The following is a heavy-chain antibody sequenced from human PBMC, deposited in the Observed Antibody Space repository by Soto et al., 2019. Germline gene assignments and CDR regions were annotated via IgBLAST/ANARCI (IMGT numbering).Heavy chain of an antibody. Sequence: GGSLRLSCAASGFTVSSNYMSWVRQAPGKGLEWVSVIYSGGSTYYADSVKGRFTISRHNSKNTLYLQMNSLRAEDTAVYYCASTRGVVVPAAMPYYYYYYYMDVWGKGTTVTVSS. D-gene: IGHD2-2*01. CDR2: IYSGGST. CDR3: ASTRGVVVPAAMPYYYYYYYMDV. J-gene: IGHJ6*03. CDR1: GFTVSSNY. V-gene: IGHV3-53*04.